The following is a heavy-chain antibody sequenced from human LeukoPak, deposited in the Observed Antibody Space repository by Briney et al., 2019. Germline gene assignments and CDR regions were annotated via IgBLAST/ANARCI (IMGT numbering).Heavy chain of an antibody. Sequence: ETLSLTCAVYGGSFSGYYWSWIRQPPGKGLEWVSVISGSGGSTYYADSVKGRFTISRDNSKNTLYLQMNSLRAEDTAVYYCARRAGAYSHPYDYWGQGTLVTVSS. CDR3: ARRAGAYSHPYDY. D-gene: IGHD4/OR15-4a*01. J-gene: IGHJ4*02. CDR2: ISGSGGST. CDR1: GGSFSGYY. V-gene: IGHV3-23*01.